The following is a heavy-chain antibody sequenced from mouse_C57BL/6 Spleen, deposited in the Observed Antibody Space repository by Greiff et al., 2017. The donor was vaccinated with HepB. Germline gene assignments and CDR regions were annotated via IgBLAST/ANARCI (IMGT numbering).Heavy chain of an antibody. D-gene: IGHD1-2*01. V-gene: IGHV1-62-2*01. Sequence: VQLQQSGAELVKPGASVKLSCKASGYTFTEYTIHWVKQRSGQGLEWIGWFYPGSGSIKYNEKFKDKATLTADKSSSTVYMELSRLTSEDSAVYFCARHEDPLLRGLLYDFDYWGQGTTLTVSS. J-gene: IGHJ2*01. CDR1: GYTFTEYT. CDR2: FYPGSGSI. CDR3: ARHEDPLLRGLLYDFDY.